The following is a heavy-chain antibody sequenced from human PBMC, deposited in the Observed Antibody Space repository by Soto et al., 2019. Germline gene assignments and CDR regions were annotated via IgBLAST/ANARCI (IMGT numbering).Heavy chain of an antibody. D-gene: IGHD2-15*01. CDR2: IYHSGST. Sequence: SETLSPTFAVSCGSISSGGYSWSWIRQPPGKGLEWIGYIYHSGSTYYNPSLKSRVTISVDRSKNQFSLKLSSVTAADTAVYYCARHRGYCSGGSCYENWFDPWGQGTLVTVSS. CDR1: CGSISSGGYS. V-gene: IGHV4-30-2*01. CDR3: ARHRGYCSGGSCYENWFDP. J-gene: IGHJ5*02.